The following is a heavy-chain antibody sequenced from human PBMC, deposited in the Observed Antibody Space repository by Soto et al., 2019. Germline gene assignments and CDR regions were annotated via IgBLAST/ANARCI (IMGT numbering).Heavy chain of an antibody. D-gene: IGHD3-10*01. CDR3: ARSLWFGELH. CDR1: GFSLSTTGVG. J-gene: IGHJ4*02. Sequence: QITLKESGPTLVKPTQTLTLTCSFSGFSLSTTGVGVGWIRQSPGKALEWLAIIYWDNDKRYSPSLKSRVIITNDTSKNQVVLTVTNMDPVDTGTYYCARSLWFGELHWGQGALVTVSS. V-gene: IGHV2-5*02. CDR2: IYWDNDK.